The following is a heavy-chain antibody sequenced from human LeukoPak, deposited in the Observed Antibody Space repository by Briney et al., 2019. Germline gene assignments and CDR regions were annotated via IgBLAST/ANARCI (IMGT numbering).Heavy chain of an antibody. V-gene: IGHV3-30*03. CDR1: GFTFSSYG. Sequence: GGSPRLSCAASGFTFSSYGMHWVRQAPGKGLEWVAVISYDGSNKYYADSVKGRFTISRDNSKNTLYLQMNSLRAEDTAVYYCASLPDYYGSGSYYKGDFDYWGQGTLVTVSS. D-gene: IGHD3-10*01. CDR2: ISYDGSNK. CDR3: ASLPDYYGSGSYYKGDFDY. J-gene: IGHJ4*02.